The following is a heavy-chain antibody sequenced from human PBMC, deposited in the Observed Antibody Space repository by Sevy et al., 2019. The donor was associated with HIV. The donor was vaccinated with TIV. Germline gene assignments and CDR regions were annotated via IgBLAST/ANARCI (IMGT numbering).Heavy chain of an antibody. CDR1: GFTFSSYS. CDR3: ARDPRHYDFWSGYYTGGYYFDY. Sequence: GGSLRLSCAASGFTFSSYSMNWVRQAPGKGLEWVSYISSSSSTIYYADSVKGRFTISRDNAKNSLYLQMNSLRDEDPAVYYCARDPRHYDFWSGYYTGGYYFDYWGQGTLVTVSS. J-gene: IGHJ4*02. D-gene: IGHD3-3*01. V-gene: IGHV3-48*02. CDR2: ISSSSSTI.